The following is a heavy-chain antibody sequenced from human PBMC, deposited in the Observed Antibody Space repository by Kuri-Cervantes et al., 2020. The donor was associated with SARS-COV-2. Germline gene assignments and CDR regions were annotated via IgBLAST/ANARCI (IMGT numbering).Heavy chain of an antibody. J-gene: IGHJ1*01. CDR2: ISSSSTI. Sequence: GESLKISCAASGFTFSSYSMNWVHQAPGKGLEWVSYISSSSTIYYADSVKGRFTISRDNAKNSLYLQMNSLRAEDTAVYYCARVARTCSSEGYFQHWGQGTLVTVSS. V-gene: IGHV3-48*04. CDR3: ARVARTCSSEGYFQH. D-gene: IGHD6-25*01. CDR1: GFTFSSYS.